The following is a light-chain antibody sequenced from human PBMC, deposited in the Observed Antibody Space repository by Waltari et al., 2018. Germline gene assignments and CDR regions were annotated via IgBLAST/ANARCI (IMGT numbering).Light chain of an antibody. Sequence: DVVMTQSPLYLPITPGQPASISCRSSQSLVHTNGNTYLSWFQQKPGQPPRLLIYQVSNRYSGVPDRFSGSGAGTDFTLKISRVEAEDVGVYYCGQGAHLPFTFGPGTKLDIK. CDR1: QSLVHTNGNTY. CDR2: QVS. J-gene: IGKJ3*01. CDR3: GQGAHLPFT. V-gene: IGKV2-30*02.